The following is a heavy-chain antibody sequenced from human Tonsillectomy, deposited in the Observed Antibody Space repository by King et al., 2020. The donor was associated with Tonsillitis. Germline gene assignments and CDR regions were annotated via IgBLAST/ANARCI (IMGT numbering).Heavy chain of an antibody. V-gene: IGHV3-33*01. D-gene: IGHD2-21*02. CDR1: GFTFSSYG. Sequence: VQLVESGGGVVQPGRSLRLSCAAYGFTFSSYGMHWVRQDPGKGLEWVAVIWYDGSNKYYADSVKGRFTISRDNSKNTLYLQMNSLRAEDTAVYYCARGYCGGDCLDYWGQGTLVTVSS. CDR3: ARGYCGGDCLDY. J-gene: IGHJ4*02. CDR2: IWYDGSNK.